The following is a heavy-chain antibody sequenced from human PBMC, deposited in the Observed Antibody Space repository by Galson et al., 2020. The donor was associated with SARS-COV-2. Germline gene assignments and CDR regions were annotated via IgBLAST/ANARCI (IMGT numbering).Heavy chain of an antibody. CDR1: GFTFSSYW. CDR2: IKQDGSEK. V-gene: IGHV3-7*05. D-gene: IGHD2-2*01. Sequence: GESLKISCAASGFTFSSYWMSWVRQAPGKGLEWVANIKQDGSEKYYVDSVKGRFTISRDNAKNSLYLQMNSLRAEDTAVYYCARESWVTSCYFYWGQGTLVTVSS. CDR3: ARESWVTSCYFY. J-gene: IGHJ4*02.